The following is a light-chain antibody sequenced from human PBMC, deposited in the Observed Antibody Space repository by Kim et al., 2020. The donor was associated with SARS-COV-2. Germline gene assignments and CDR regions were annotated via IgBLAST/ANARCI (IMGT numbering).Light chain of an antibody. J-gene: IGLJ2*01. CDR3: SSYAGSPVV. V-gene: IGLV2-8*01. CDR2: EVS. Sequence: QSALTQPPSASGSPGQSVTISCTGTSSDVRGYNYVSWYQQHPGKAPKLMIYEVSKRPSGVPDRFSGSKSGNTASLTVSGLQAEDEADYYCSSYAGSPVVFGGGTQLTVL. CDR1: SSDVRGYNY.